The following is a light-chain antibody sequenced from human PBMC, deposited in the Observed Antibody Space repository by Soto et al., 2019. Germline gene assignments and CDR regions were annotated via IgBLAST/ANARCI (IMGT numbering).Light chain of an antibody. CDR1: QIVRSTY. CDR2: GAS. V-gene: IGKV3-20*01. CDR3: HQYGSSPRT. Sequence: EIVLTQSPGTLSLSPGERATLSCRASQIVRSTYLAWFQQKPGQAPRLLIYGASTRATGIPDRFSGSGSGTDFTLTISGLEPEDFALYYCHQYGSSPRTFGPGTKVEIK. J-gene: IGKJ1*01.